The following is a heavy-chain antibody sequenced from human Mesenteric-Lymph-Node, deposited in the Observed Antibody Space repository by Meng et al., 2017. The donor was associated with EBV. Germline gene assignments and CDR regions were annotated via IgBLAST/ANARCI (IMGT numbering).Heavy chain of an antibody. D-gene: IGHD4/OR15-4a*01. CDR1: GGPISGGGYS. CDR3: VGNYGGNLGWFDP. Sequence: QLQLQESGPCLVTPSQTPSLTGAASGGPISGGGYSWSWIRQPPGKGLEWIGYIYHSGSTSYNPSLKSRVSMSIDRSNNQFSLKLTSVTAADTAVYYCVGNYGGNLGWFDPWGQGTLVTVSS. V-gene: IGHV4-30-2*01. CDR2: IYHSGST. J-gene: IGHJ5*02.